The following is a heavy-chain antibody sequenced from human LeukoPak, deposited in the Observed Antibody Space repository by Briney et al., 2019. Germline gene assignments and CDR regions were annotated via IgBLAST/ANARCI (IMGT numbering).Heavy chain of an antibody. CDR3: ARDSGREFGELFLDP. V-gene: IGHV4-59*01. CDR2: IYYSGST. Sequence: SETLSLTCTVSGGSISSSYWSWIRQPPGKGLEWIGYIYYSGSTNYNPSLKSRVTISVDTSKNQFSLKLRSVTAADTAVYYCARDSGREFGELFLDPWGQGTLVTVSS. CDR1: GGSISSSY. D-gene: IGHD3-10*01. J-gene: IGHJ5*02.